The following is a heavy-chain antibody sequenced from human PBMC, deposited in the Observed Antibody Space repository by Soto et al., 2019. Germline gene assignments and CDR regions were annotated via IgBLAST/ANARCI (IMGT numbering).Heavy chain of an antibody. CDR3: ARGGDYELSPPDY. J-gene: IGHJ4*02. Sequence: QVQLVQSGAEVKKPGASVKVSCKASGYTFTGYYIHWVRQAPGQGLEWMGWINSNSGGANYAQEFQGRVTMTRDTSIATAYMELSRLRSDDTAVYYCARGGDYELSPPDYWGQGTXVTISS. CDR1: GYTFTGYY. V-gene: IGHV1-2*02. D-gene: IGHD4-17*01. CDR2: INSNSGGA.